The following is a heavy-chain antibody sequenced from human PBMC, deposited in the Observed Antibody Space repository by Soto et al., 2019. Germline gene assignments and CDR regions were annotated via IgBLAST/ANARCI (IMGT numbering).Heavy chain of an antibody. CDR2: IIPILGIA. D-gene: IGHD4-17*01. Sequence: QVQLVQSGAEVKKPGSSVKVSCTASGGTFSSYTISWVRQAPGQGLEWMGRIIPILGIANYAQKFQGRVTITADKSTSTAYMELSSLRSEDTAVYYCARPGDYIYFQHWGQGTLVTVSS. V-gene: IGHV1-69*02. J-gene: IGHJ1*01. CDR3: ARPGDYIYFQH. CDR1: GGTFSSYT.